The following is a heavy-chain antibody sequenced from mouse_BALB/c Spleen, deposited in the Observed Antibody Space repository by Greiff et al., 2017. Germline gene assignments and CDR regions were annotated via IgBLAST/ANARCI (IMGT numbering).Heavy chain of an antibody. J-gene: IGHJ4*01. CDR2: IDPETGGT. D-gene: IGHD2-4*01. V-gene: IGHV1-15*01. CDR3: TSDYDVPMDY. Sequence: VQLQQSGAELVRPGASVTLSCKASGYTFTDYEMHWVKQTPVHGLEWIGAIDPETGGTAYNQKFKSKGTLTVDTSSSTAYMHLSSLTSEDSAVYYCTSDYDVPMDYWGQGTSVTVSS. CDR1: GYTFTDYE.